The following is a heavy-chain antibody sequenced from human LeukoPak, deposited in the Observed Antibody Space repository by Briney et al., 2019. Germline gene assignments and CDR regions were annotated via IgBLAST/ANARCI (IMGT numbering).Heavy chain of an antibody. V-gene: IGHV3-21*01. CDR3: ARDGYGIYGMDV. D-gene: IGHD5-18*01. J-gene: IGHJ6*02. Sequence: GGSLRLSCAASGFTFSSYSMTWVRQAPGKGLEWVSSISSSSSYIYYADSVKGRFTISRHNAKNSLYLQMNSLRAEDTAVYYCARDGYGIYGMDVWGQGTTVTVSS. CDR2: ISSSSSYI. CDR1: GFTFSSYS.